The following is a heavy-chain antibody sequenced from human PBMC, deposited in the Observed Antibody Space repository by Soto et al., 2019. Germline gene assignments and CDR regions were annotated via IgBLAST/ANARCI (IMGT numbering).Heavy chain of an antibody. CDR1: GFTFSSYG. V-gene: IGHV3-30*18. CDR2: ISYDGSNK. Sequence: QVQLVESGGGVVQPGRSLRLSCAASGFTFSSYGMHWVRQAPGKGLEWVAVISYDGSNKYYVDSVKGRFTISRDNSKNTLYLQMNSLRAEDTAVYYCAKGFDLWGRGTLVTVSS. CDR3: AKGFDL. J-gene: IGHJ2*01.